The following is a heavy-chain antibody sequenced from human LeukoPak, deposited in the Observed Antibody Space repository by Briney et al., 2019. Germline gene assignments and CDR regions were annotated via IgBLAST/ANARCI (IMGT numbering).Heavy chain of an antibody. CDR3: AKQLGYCSDGSCYFPY. V-gene: IGHV3-30-3*02. Sequence: GGSLRLSCAASGFTFSSYAMHWVRQAPGKGLEWVAVISYDGSNKYYADSVKGRFTISRDNSKSTLCLQMNSLRAEDTAVYYCAKQLGYCSDGSCYFPYWGQGTLVTVSS. CDR1: GFTFSSYA. D-gene: IGHD2-15*01. CDR2: ISYDGSNK. J-gene: IGHJ4*02.